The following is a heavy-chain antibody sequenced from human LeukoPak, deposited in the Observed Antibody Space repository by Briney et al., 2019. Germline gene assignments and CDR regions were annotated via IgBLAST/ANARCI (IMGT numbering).Heavy chain of an antibody. CDR2: IYYSGST. D-gene: IGHD4-17*01. V-gene: IGHV4-59*01. Sequence: PSETLSLTCSVSGGPIRSYYWSWIRQPPGKGLEWIGYIYYSGSTNYNPSLKSRVTISVDTSKNQFSLKLSSVTAADTAVYYCARWFYGDYSDYWGQGSLVTVSS. CDR1: GGPIRSYY. J-gene: IGHJ4*02. CDR3: ARWFYGDYSDY.